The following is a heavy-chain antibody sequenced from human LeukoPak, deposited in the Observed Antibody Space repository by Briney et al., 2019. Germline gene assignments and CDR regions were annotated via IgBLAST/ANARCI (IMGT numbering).Heavy chain of an antibody. Sequence: GVSLRFSCAASGFTFSSYSMNWVRQAPGQGLEWVLSISSSSRYIYYADSVKGRFTISRDNAKNSLYLQMNSLRAEDTAVYYCVRDLILVWTPGDDFDHWGQGTLVTVSS. J-gene: IGHJ4*02. CDR3: VRDLILVWTPGDDFDH. V-gene: IGHV3-21*01. CDR2: ISSSSRYI. D-gene: IGHD2-8*01. CDR1: GFTFSSYS.